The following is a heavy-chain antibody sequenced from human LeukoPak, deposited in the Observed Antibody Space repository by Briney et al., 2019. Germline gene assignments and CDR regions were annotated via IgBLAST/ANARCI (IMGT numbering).Heavy chain of an antibody. Sequence: GGSLRLSCAASGVTFSGSAMHWVRQASGTGLEWVGRIRSKANNYATAYAASVKGRFTISRDDSKNTAYLQMNSLKTEDTAVYYCTKHPSDDGGAIDYWGQGTLVTVSS. V-gene: IGHV3-73*01. CDR2: IRSKANNYAT. CDR1: GVTFSGSA. D-gene: IGHD4-23*01. J-gene: IGHJ4*02. CDR3: TKHPSDDGGAIDY.